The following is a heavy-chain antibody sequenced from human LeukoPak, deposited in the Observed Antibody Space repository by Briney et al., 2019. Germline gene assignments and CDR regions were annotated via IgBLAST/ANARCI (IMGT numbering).Heavy chain of an antibody. V-gene: IGHV4-59*08. CDR2: IYNSGTIYYSGST. Sequence: SETLSLTCTVSGGSMSSNYWSWIRQPPGKGLEWIGYIYNSGTIYYSGSTNYNPSLLSRVTISVDTSKNQFSLKLRSVTAADTAVYYCATSPPVVPAAITAFDIWGQGTMVTVSS. CDR1: GGSMSSNY. CDR3: ATSPPVVPAAITAFDI. J-gene: IGHJ3*02. D-gene: IGHD2-2*01.